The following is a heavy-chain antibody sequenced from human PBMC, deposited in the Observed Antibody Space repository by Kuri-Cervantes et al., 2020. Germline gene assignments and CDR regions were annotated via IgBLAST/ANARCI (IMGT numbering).Heavy chain of an antibody. J-gene: IGHJ4*02. Sequence: SETLSLTCTVSGGSISSSSYYWGWIRQPPGKGLEWIGSIYYSGSTYYNPSLKSRVTISVDTSKNQFSLKLSSVTAADTAVYYCASGRDGYISYCFDYWGQGTLGTVSS. D-gene: IGHD5-24*01. CDR2: IYYSGST. CDR3: ASGRDGYISYCFDY. CDR1: GGSISSSSYY. V-gene: IGHV4-39*01.